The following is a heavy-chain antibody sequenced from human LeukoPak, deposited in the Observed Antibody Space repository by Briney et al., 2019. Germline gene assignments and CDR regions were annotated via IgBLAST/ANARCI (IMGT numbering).Heavy chain of an antibody. Sequence: GGSLRLSCAASGFTFSSYSMNWVRQAPGKGLEWDSSISSSSSYIYYADSVKGRFTISRDNAKNSLYLQMNSLRAEDTAVYYCARDLEAWVFDYWGQGTLVTVSS. V-gene: IGHV3-21*01. CDR3: ARDLEAWVFDY. CDR2: ISSSSSYI. J-gene: IGHJ4*02. CDR1: GFTFSSYS. D-gene: IGHD2-21*01.